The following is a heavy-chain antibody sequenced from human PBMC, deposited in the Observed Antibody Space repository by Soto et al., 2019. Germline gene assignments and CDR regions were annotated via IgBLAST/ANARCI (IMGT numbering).Heavy chain of an antibody. CDR3: ARAAPAVLRYFDWLPHGMDV. V-gene: IGHV3-23*01. CDR2: ISGSGGST. Sequence: EVQLLESGGGLVQPGGSLRLSCAASGFTFSSYAMSWVRQAPGKGLEWVSAISGSGGSTYYADSVKGRFTISRDNSKNTLYLQMNSLRAEDTAVYYCARAAPAVLRYFDWLPHGMDVWGQGTTVTVSS. D-gene: IGHD3-9*01. J-gene: IGHJ6*02. CDR1: GFTFSSYA.